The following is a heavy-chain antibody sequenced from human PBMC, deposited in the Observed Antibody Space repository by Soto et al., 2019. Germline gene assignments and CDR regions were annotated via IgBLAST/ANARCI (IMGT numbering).Heavy chain of an antibody. CDR3: ARDSVRFLEHFSKDYFDY. CDR2: LWYDGSGE. CDR1: GFTFSDYG. D-gene: IGHD3-3*01. V-gene: IGHV3-33*08. J-gene: IGHJ4*02. Sequence: GGSLRLSCAVSGFTFSDYGMHCVRQAPGKGLEWVAVLWYDGSGEYYTDSVRGRFTISRVNSKNTLYLQMNNLRDEDTGVYYCARDSVRFLEHFSKDYFDYWGQGTRVTVSS.